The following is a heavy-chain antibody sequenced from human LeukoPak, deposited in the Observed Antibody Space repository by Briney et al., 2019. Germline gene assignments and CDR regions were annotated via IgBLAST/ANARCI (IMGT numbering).Heavy chain of an antibody. CDR3: ARASSYDFWSGYF. CDR2: ISSSSSTI. CDR1: GFMFRSYG. Sequence: GRSLRLSCAASGFMFRSYGMHWVRQAPGKGLEWVSYISSSSSTIYYADSVKGRFTISRDNAKNSLYLQMNSLRAEDTAVYYCARASSYDFWSGYFWGQGTLVTVSS. D-gene: IGHD3-3*01. J-gene: IGHJ4*02. V-gene: IGHV3-48*04.